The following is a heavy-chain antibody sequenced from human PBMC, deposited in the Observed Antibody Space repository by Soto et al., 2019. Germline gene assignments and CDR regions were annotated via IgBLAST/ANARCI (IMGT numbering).Heavy chain of an antibody. CDR3: PRDTTGLPY. D-gene: IGHD1-1*01. Sequence: GAVRLSGAGCGGKVSNYKRQWDRQAKGKGLVWASRINTDGSITDYADSVKGRFTVSRDNAKNTMYLQMNSLTADDPAVYYCPRDTTGLPYWGHRTLVTVSS. CDR2: INTDGSIT. V-gene: IGHV3-74*01. J-gene: IGHJ4*01. CDR1: GGKVSNYK.